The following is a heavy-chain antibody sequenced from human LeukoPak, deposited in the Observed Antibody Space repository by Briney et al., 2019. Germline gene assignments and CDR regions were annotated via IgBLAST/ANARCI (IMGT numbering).Heavy chain of an antibody. CDR3: ARGLRWPDF. CDR1: GLTFSDDW. D-gene: IGHD4-23*01. Sequence: GGSLRLSCKTSGLTFSDDWMNWVRQAPGKGPEWVANINQDASGASYVDSVRGRFTISRDNAKESVYLQMNSLRADDTAIYCCARGLRWPDFWGQGTLVTVSS. J-gene: IGHJ4*02. CDR2: INQDASGA. V-gene: IGHV3-7*03.